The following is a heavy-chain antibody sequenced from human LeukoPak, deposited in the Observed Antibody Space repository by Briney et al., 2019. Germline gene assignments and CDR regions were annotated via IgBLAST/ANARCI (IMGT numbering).Heavy chain of an antibody. Sequence: GESLKISCRGSGYGFTSYWIVWGRQMPGKSLEWMGVIYPGDSNSRYSPSFQGQVTISADNSISTAYLQWSSLKASDTAMYYCARRAHSGAMITLDYWGQGTLVTVSS. V-gene: IGHV5-51*01. J-gene: IGHJ4*02. CDR1: GYGFTSYW. CDR2: IYPGDSNS. CDR3: ARRAHSGAMITLDY. D-gene: IGHD5-12*01.